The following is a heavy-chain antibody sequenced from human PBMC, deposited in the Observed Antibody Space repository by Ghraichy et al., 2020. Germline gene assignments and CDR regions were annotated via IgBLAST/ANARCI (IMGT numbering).Heavy chain of an antibody. V-gene: IGHV4-39*01. J-gene: IGHJ4*02. CDR2: IFYSGNT. Sequence: SETLSLTCTVSGGSISSSSYYWGWIRQPPGQGLEWIGSIFYSGNTYYNPSLKSRVTISVDTSKNHFSLKLTSVTAADTAVYYCSRHGGQLRNFEYWGQGTLVTVSS. D-gene: IGHD2-2*01. CDR3: SRHGGQLRNFEY. CDR1: GGSISSSSYY.